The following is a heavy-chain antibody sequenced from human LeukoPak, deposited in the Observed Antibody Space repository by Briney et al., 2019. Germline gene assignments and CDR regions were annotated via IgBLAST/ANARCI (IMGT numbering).Heavy chain of an antibody. J-gene: IGHJ4*02. Sequence: SETLSLTCTVSGGSISTFFWSWIRQSPGKGLEWIGYIFYRGSTNYHPSLKSRVAISVDTSKNQFSLKLSSVTAADTAVYYCARAGFDYDSSPGYWGQGTLVTVSS. CDR1: GGSISTFF. CDR3: ARAGFDYDSSPGY. D-gene: IGHD3-22*01. V-gene: IGHV4-59*01. CDR2: IFYRGST.